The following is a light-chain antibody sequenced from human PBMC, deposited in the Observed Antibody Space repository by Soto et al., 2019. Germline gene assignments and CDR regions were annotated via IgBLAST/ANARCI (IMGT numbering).Light chain of an antibody. V-gene: IGKV3-20*01. CDR2: GAS. Sequence: EIVLTQSPGTLSLSPGERATLSCRASQSVSSSYLAWYQQKPGQAPRLLIYGASSRATGIPDRFSGSGSGTEFTLTISRLEPEDSAVYFCQQYGRSPLTFGGGTKVDIK. J-gene: IGKJ4*01. CDR1: QSVSSSY. CDR3: QQYGRSPLT.